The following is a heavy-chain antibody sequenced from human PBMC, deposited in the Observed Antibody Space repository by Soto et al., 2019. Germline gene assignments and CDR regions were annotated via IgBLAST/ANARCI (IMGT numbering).Heavy chain of an antibody. CDR1: GYTFTSYA. CDR2: INAGNGNT. V-gene: IGHV1-3*01. CDR3: ARGHYDFWSGYPPTLY. J-gene: IGHJ4*02. D-gene: IGHD3-3*01. Sequence: ASVKVSCKASGYTFTSYAMHWVRQAPGQRLEWMGWINAGNGNTKYSQKFQGRVTITRDTSASTAYMELSSLRSEDTAVYYCARGHYDFWSGYPPTLYWGQGTLVTVSS.